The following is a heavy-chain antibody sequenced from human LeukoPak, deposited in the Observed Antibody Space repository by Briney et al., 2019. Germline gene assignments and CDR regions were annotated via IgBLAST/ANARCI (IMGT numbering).Heavy chain of an antibody. J-gene: IGHJ3*02. CDR1: GGSFSGYY. D-gene: IGHD1-1*01. CDR2: INHSGST. CDR3: ARGDLKTNAFDI. Sequence: SETLSLTCAVYGGSFSGYYWSRIRQPPGKGLEGIGEINHSGSTNYNPSLKSRVTISVDTSKNQFSLKLSSVTAADTAVYYCARGDLKTNAFDIWGQGTMVTVSS. V-gene: IGHV4-34*01.